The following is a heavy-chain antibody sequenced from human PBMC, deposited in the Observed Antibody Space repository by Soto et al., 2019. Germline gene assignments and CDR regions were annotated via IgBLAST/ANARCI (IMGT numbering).Heavy chain of an antibody. Sequence: SVKVSCKASGGTFSSYAISWVRQAPGQGLEWMGGIIPIFGTANYAQKFQGRVTITADESTSTAYMELSSLRSEDTAVYYCARDSYSGSYYGYYYYGMDVWGQGTTVTVSS. CDR2: IIPIFGTA. J-gene: IGHJ6*02. D-gene: IGHD1-26*01. V-gene: IGHV1-69*13. CDR1: GGTFSSYA. CDR3: ARDSYSGSYYGYYYYGMDV.